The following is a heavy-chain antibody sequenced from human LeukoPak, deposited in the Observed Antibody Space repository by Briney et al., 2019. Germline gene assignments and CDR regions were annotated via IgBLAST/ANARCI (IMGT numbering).Heavy chain of an antibody. Sequence: GGSLRLSCAASGVILSRNFMSWVRQAPGKGLQWVEIMYAGGTADYSDSVRGRFHISRDSSNNTLSLQINSLRVEDTAVYYCARGSGSGWPLDRWGQGALVTVAT. CDR3: ARGSGSGWPLDR. V-gene: IGHV3-53*01. J-gene: IGHJ5*02. D-gene: IGHD6-19*01. CDR1: GVILSRNF. CDR2: MYAGGTA.